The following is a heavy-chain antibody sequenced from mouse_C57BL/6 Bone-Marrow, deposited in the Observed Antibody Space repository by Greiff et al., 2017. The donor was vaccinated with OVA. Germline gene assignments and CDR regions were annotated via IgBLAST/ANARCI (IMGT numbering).Heavy chain of an antibody. CDR1: GYTFTSYW. D-gene: IGHD1-1*01. CDR2: IYPGSGST. Sequence: QVQLKQPGAELVKPGASVKMSCKASGYTFTSYWITWVKQRPGQGLEWIGDIYPGSGSTHYHEKFKSKATLTVDTSSSTAYMQLSSLTAEDAAVYCYAIEGYCLLYFDYWGQGTTLTVSS. CDR3: AIEGYCLLYFDY. V-gene: IGHV1-55*01. J-gene: IGHJ2*01.